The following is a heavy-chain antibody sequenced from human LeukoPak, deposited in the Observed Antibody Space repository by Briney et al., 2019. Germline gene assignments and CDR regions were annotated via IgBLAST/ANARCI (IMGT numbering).Heavy chain of an antibody. CDR3: AKEKGSSGYYSTYQDY. CDR1: RFTFTTRW. V-gene: IGHV3-7*01. Sequence: GGSLRLSCAPSRFTFTTRWMNWVRQAPGKGLEWVAIIKEEGSEKLYVDSVKGRFTISRDNSKNTLYLQMNSLRAEDTAVYYCAKEKGSSGYYSTYQDYWGQGTLVTVSS. CDR2: IKEEGSEK. J-gene: IGHJ4*02. D-gene: IGHD3-22*01.